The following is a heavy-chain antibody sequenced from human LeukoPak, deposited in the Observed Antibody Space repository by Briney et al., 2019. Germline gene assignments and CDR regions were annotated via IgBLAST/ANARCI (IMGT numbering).Heavy chain of an antibody. J-gene: IGHJ4*02. CDR2: INPYSGDT. CDR1: GHSFTGYY. CDR3: ARGSYFDY. V-gene: IGHV1-2*02. Sequence: ASVKVSCKASGHSFTGYYMHWVRQAPGQGLEWMGWINPYSGDTNFAQKFQGRVTVTRDTSISTAYMELRSLRSDDTAVYYCARGSYFDYWGQGTLVTVSS.